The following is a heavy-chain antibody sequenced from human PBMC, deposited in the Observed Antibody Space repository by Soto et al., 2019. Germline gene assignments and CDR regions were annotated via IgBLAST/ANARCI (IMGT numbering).Heavy chain of an antibody. Sequence: VGSLRLSCTAFGFTFSNYWMSWVRQAPGKGLEWVANIKQDGIEKHYVDSVKGRFSISRDNAKNSLNLHMNSLGADDTAIYYCARVGLFDGDKPITFEYWGQGTLVTVSS. D-gene: IGHD3-3*01. CDR1: GFTFSNYW. CDR3: ARVGLFDGDKPITFEY. CDR2: IKQDGIEK. V-gene: IGHV3-7*03. J-gene: IGHJ4*02.